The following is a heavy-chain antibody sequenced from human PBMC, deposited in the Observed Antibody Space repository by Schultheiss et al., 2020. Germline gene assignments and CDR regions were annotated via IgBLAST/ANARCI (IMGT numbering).Heavy chain of an antibody. D-gene: IGHD6-13*01. V-gene: IGHV4-34*01. CDR3: ARRAGYSSRNRYLGWFDP. CDR2: IYYSGST. Sequence: SETLSLTCAVYGGSFSGYYWSWIRQPPGKGLEWIGSIYYSGSTYYNPSLKSRVTISVDTSKNQFSLKLSSVTAADTAVYYCARRAGYSSRNRYLGWFDPWGQGTLVTVSS. CDR1: GGSFSGYY. J-gene: IGHJ5*02.